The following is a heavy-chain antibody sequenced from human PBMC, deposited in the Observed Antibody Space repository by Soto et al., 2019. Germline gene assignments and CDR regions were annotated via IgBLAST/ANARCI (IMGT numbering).Heavy chain of an antibody. CDR1: GCNFSSYA. V-gene: IGHV3-23*01. J-gene: IGHJ4*02. CDR2: ISGSGGST. D-gene: IGHD3-3*01. Sequence: PGGSLRLSCAASGCNFSSYAISWVRQAPGKGLEWVSAISGSGGSTYYADSVKGRFTISRDNSKNTLYLQMNSLRAEDTAVYYCAKDLSDFWSGYYTWYFDYWGQGTLVTVSS. CDR3: AKDLSDFWSGYYTWYFDY.